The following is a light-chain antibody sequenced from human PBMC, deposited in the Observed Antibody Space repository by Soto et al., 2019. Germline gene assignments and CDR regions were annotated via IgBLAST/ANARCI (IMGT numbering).Light chain of an antibody. CDR1: SSNIGTHT. CDR2: KGN. V-gene: IGLV1-44*01. J-gene: IGLJ2*01. Sequence: QSVLTQPPSASGTPGQSITISCSGSSSNIGTHTVNWYQHLPGAAPKLLIYKGNQRPSGVPDRFSDSKSGTSASLAIRGLQSEDEADYHCAVWDGSLNDVVFGGGTKLTVL. CDR3: AVWDGSLNDVV.